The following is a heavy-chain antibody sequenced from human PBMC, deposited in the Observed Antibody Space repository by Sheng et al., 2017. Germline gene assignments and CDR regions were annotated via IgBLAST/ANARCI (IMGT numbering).Heavy chain of an antibody. D-gene: IGHD6-6*01. CDR1: GGTFSSYA. CDR2: IIPIFGTA. V-gene: IGHV1-69*05. CDR3: ATSRRAKIAARLCDWFDP. Sequence: QVQLVQSGAEVKKPGSSVKVSCKASGGTFSSYAISWVRQAPGQGLEWMGGIIPIFGTANYAQKFQGRVTITTDESTSTAYMELSSLRSEDTAVYYCATSRRAKIAARLCDWFDPWGQGTLVTVSS. J-gene: IGHJ5*02.